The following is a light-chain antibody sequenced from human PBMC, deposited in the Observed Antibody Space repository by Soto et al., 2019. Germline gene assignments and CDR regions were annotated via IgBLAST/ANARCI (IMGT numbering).Light chain of an antibody. Sequence: ATLSLSPGESATLSCRASQRGSSSHLAWYQQKPGQAPRLLIYGASSRATGIPDRFSGSGSGTDFTLTIRRLEPEDFAVHSCHKYGSAPWTFGQETEVDVK. J-gene: IGKJ1*01. V-gene: IGKV3-20*01. CDR1: QRGSSSH. CDR2: GAS. CDR3: HKYGSAPWT.